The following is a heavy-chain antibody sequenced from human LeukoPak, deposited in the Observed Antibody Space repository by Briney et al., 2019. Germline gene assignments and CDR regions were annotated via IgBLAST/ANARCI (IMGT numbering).Heavy chain of an antibody. J-gene: IGHJ6*04. V-gene: IGHV4-59*01. Sequence: SETPSLTCTVSGGSISSYYWSWIRQPPGKGLEWIGYIYYSGSTNYNPSLKSRVTISVDTSKNQFSLKLSSVTAADTAVYYCARAPGYYLLLMDVWGKGTTVTISS. CDR3: ARAPGYYLLLMDV. CDR1: GGSISSYY. CDR2: IYYSGST. D-gene: IGHD2/OR15-2a*01.